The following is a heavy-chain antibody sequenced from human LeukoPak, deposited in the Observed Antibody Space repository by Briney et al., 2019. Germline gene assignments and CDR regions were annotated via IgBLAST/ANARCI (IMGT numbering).Heavy chain of an antibody. J-gene: IGHJ4*02. D-gene: IGHD5-18*01. CDR3: ARHFGYSYGYADY. Sequence: PSETLSLTCAVYGGSFSGYYWSWIRQPPGKGLEWIGEINHSGSTYYNPSLKSRVTISVDTSKNQFSLRLSSVTAADTAVYYCARHFGYSYGYADYWGQGTLVTVSS. V-gene: IGHV4-34*01. CDR2: INHSGST. CDR1: GGSFSGYY.